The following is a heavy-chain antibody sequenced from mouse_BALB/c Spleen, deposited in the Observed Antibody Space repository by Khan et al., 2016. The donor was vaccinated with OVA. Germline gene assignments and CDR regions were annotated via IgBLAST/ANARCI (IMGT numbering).Heavy chain of an antibody. CDR1: GYTFTSYT. D-gene: IGHD2-14*01. V-gene: IGHV1-4*01. CDR3: AREGAYYRSDGWFAY. CDR2: INPSNSYT. J-gene: IGHJ3*01. Sequence: QVQLKESGAELARPGASVKMSCKASGYTFTSYTMHWIKQRPGQGLEWIGYINPSNSYTNYNQKFKDKATLTADKPSSTAYMQLSSLTSEDSAVYYCAREGAYYRSDGWFAYWGQGTLVTVSA.